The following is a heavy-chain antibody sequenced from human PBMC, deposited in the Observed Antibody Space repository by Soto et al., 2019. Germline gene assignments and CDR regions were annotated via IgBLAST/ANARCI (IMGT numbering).Heavy chain of an antibody. CDR2: IRSNDESI. CDR1: GFSFSHYE. CDR3: ARETTHDAIDI. V-gene: IGHV3-48*03. Sequence: GSLRLSCAASGFSFSHYEMNWVRQAPGEGLEWVSNIRSNDESIYYADSVKGRFSMSRDNARNLLYLQMNSLRADDTAVYFCARETTHDAIDIWGQGTMVTVS. J-gene: IGHJ3*02.